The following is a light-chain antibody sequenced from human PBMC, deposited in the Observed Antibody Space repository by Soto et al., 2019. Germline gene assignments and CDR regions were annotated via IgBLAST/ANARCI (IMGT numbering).Light chain of an antibody. CDR1: QTISDW. J-gene: IGKJ1*01. V-gene: IGKV1-5*03. Sequence: DIQMTQSPSTLSASIGDRVTITCRASQTISDWLAWHQQKPGKAPKLLIYKASTLKSGVPSRFSGSGSGTEFTLTISSLQPDDFATYYCQHYNSYSEAFGQGTKVDNK. CDR3: QHYNSYSEA. CDR2: KAS.